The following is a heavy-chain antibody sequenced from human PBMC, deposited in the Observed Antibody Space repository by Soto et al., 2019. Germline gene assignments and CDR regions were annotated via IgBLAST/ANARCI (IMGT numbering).Heavy chain of an antibody. CDR2: FVPMFGSA. CDR3: AREDDTTGHYSWFDP. D-gene: IGHD3-9*01. CDR1: GVTFDSFT. Sequence: QVQLEQSGPELKKPGSSVKVSCKLSGVTFDSFTFSWVRQAPGQGLEWMGGFVPMFGSASVAQRFQGRVSITADASTGTGYMEVSDLRSDDSAIYYCAREDDTTGHYSWFDPWGPGTLVTVSS. J-gene: IGHJ5*02. V-gene: IGHV1-69*01.